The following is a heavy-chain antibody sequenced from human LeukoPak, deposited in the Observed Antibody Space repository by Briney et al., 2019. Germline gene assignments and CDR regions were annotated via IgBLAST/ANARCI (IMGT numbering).Heavy chain of an antibody. CDR1: GGTFSSYA. J-gene: IGHJ4*02. CDR3: ARGRRDGYKPWRVYFDY. Sequence: SVKVSCSASGGTFSSYAISWVRQAPGQGLEWMGGIIPIFGTANYAQKFQGRVTITADESTSTAYMELSSLRSEDTAVYYCARGRRDGYKPWRVYFDYWGQGTLVTVSS. D-gene: IGHD5-24*01. CDR2: IIPIFGTA. V-gene: IGHV1-69*13.